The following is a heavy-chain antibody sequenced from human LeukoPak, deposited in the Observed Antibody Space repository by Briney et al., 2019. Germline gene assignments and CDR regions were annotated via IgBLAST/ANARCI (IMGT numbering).Heavy chain of an antibody. V-gene: IGHV3-23*01. J-gene: IGHJ4*02. D-gene: IGHD3-22*01. CDR3: AKESSSGYFN. Sequence: GGSLRLSCAASGFTFSSYVMNWVRQAPGKGLEWVSTISGSGGSTYYADSVKGRFTITRDNSKNTLYLEMDSLRAEDTAIYYCAKESSSGYFNWGQGTLVSVSS. CDR1: GFTFSSYV. CDR2: ISGSGGST.